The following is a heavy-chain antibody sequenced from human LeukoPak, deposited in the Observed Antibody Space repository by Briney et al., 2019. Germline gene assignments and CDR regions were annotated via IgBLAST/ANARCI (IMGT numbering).Heavy chain of an antibody. CDR2: ISPTGSTT. D-gene: IGHD6-6*01. Sequence: GGSLRLSCTASGFSFSGHWMHWARHLPGKGLVWVSRISPTGSTTSYADSVKGRFTISRDNAKNTLYLQVNNLRAEDTAVYYCARGPNSNWSGLDFWGQGTLLTVSS. J-gene: IGHJ4*02. V-gene: IGHV3-74*01. CDR1: GFSFSGHW. CDR3: ARGPNSNWSGLDF.